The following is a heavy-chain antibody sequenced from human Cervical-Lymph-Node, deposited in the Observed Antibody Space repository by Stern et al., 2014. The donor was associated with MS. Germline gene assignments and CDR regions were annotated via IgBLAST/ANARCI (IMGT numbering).Heavy chain of an antibody. V-gene: IGHV3-53*01. CDR1: GFTVRSHY. CDR3: ARETTGVAYRGRFDY. D-gene: IGHD7-27*01. CDR2: GYDGAGT. Sequence: EVPLVESGGALVQPGGSLRLSCAASGFTVRSHYMGWVRQDPGKGLEWVSVGYDGAGTNYADSVKGRVTISRDDSQNTVYLHMSSLRVEDTAVYYCARETTGVAYRGRFDYWGQGTLVTVSS. J-gene: IGHJ4*02.